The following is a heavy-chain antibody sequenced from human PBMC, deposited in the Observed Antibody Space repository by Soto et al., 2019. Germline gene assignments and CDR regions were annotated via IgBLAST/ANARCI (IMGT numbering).Heavy chain of an antibody. CDR1: GFTFSSYA. D-gene: IGHD3-22*01. CDR2: ISVSGGST. V-gene: IGHV3-23*01. J-gene: IGHJ4*02. Sequence: EVQLLESGGGLVQPGGSLRLSCAASGFTFSSYAMSWFRQAPGKGLEWVSSISVSGGSTYYADSVKGRFTISRDNSKSTLFLYMNSLRAEATAVYYCAKAAGSDYYPVDYWGQGTLVTVSS. CDR3: AKAAGSDYYPVDY.